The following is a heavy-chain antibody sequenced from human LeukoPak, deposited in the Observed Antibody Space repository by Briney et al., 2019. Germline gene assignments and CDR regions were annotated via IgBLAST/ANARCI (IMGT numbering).Heavy chain of an antibody. D-gene: IGHD5-24*01. CDR3: AREGQMYYFDY. CDR1: GLTFSNFA. V-gene: IGHV3-23*01. J-gene: IGHJ4*02. CDR2: ISGGGDST. Sequence: GGSLRLSCAASGLTFSNFAMSWVRQAPGKGLEWVSAISGGGDSTYYADSVKGRFTVSRDNSKNTLYLQMISLRGEDTAVYFCAREGQMYYFDYWGQGTLVTVSS.